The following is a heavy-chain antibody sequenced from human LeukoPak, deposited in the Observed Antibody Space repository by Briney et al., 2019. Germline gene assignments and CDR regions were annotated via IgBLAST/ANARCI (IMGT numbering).Heavy chain of an antibody. D-gene: IGHD3-3*01. CDR3: ARAHYDFWSGYYEEYYYYYYYMDV. CDR2: IKHDGSEK. CDR1: GFTFSSYW. Sequence: PGGSLRLSCAASGFTFSSYWMSWVRQAPGKGLEWVANIKHDGSEKYYVDSVKGRFTISRDSAKNSLYLQMSSLRAEDTAVYYCARAHYDFWSGYYEEYYYYYYYMDVWGKGTTVTVSS. V-gene: IGHV3-7*01. J-gene: IGHJ6*03.